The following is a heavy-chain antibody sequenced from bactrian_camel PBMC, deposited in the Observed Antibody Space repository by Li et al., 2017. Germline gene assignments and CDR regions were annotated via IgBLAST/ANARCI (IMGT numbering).Heavy chain of an antibody. CDR2: IASDGST. CDR1: GYTLGNIC. V-gene: IGHV3S53*01. Sequence: HVQLVESGGGSVQAGGSLRLSCVVSGYTLGNICIGWFRQGLGKGPEGVAVIASDGSTSYADSVKGRLTISKDKVKNTLTLQMNSLQPEDTATYYCAARQSPGCTTGSMYPYRGQGTQVTVS. CDR3: AARQSPGCTTGSMYPY. J-gene: IGHJ4*01. D-gene: IGHD5*01.